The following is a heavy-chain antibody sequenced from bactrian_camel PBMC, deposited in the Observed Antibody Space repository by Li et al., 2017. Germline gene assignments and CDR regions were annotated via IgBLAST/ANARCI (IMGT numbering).Heavy chain of an antibody. Sequence: VQLVESGGGSVEAGGSLRLSCAASDYTYSMYCMGWYRQRPGEGREGVARISSKGSITRYADSVKGRFTISRDNAKPSVYLQMNSLKPEDTGMYYCAAVPRGLGTWGDDDRTYWGQGTQVTVS. CDR2: ISSKGSIT. CDR3: AAVPRGLGTWGDDDRTY. V-gene: IGHV3S40*01. CDR1: DYTYSMYC. D-gene: IGHD5*01. J-gene: IGHJ4*01.